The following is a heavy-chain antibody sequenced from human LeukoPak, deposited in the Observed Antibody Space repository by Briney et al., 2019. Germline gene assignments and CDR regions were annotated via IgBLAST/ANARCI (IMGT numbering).Heavy chain of an antibody. CDR3: ARDLLRLQPLAGY. CDR2: ISAYNGNT. Sequence: GASVKVSCKASGYTFTNYYIHWVRQAPGQGLEWMGWISAYNGNTNYAQKLQGRVTMTTDTSTSTAYMELRSLRSDDTAVYYCARDLLRLQPLAGYWGQGTLVTVSS. V-gene: IGHV1-18*04. J-gene: IGHJ4*02. CDR1: GYTFTNYY. D-gene: IGHD4-11*01.